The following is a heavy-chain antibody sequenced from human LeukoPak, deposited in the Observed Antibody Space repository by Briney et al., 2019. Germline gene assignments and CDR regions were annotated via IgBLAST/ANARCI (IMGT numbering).Heavy chain of an antibody. Sequence: ASVKVSCKASGYTFTSYGISWVRQAPGQGLEWMGWISAYNGNTNYAQKLRGRVTMTTDTSTSTAYMELRSLRSDDTAVYYCGRAADSGSYYNSGFDYWGQGTLVTVSS. CDR2: ISAYNGNT. D-gene: IGHD3-10*01. CDR1: GYTFTSYG. V-gene: IGHV1-18*01. J-gene: IGHJ4*02. CDR3: GRAADSGSYYNSGFDY.